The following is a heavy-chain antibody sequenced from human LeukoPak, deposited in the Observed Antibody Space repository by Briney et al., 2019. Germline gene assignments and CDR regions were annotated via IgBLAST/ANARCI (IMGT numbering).Heavy chain of an antibody. Sequence: GGSLRLSCAASGFTFSSYSMNWVRQAPGKGLEWVSGISGSGGGTNYADSVKGRFTVSRDNSKNTLYLQMNSLRAEDTAVYYCANEPAFDYWGQGTLVTVSS. J-gene: IGHJ4*02. D-gene: IGHD1-14*01. V-gene: IGHV3-23*01. CDR1: GFTFSSYS. CDR2: ISGSGGGT. CDR3: ANEPAFDY.